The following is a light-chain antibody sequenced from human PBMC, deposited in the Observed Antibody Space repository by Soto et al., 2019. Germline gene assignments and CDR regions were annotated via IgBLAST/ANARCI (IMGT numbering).Light chain of an antibody. J-gene: IGLJ3*02. CDR1: SSDVGGYNY. V-gene: IGLV2-14*01. Sequence: QSALTQPASVSGSPRQSITISCTGTSSDVGGYNYVSWYQQHPGKAPKLMIYEVINRPSVISYRFSGSKSGNTASLTISGLQAEDEADYYCSSYTTSSTLVFGGGTKLTVL. CDR2: EVI. CDR3: SSYTTSSTLV.